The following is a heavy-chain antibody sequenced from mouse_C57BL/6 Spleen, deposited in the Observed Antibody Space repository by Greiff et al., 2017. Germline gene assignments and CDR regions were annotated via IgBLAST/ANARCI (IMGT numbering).Heavy chain of an antibody. J-gene: IGHJ3*01. CDR2: LSSGSSTI. CDR3: ARAGSTLCAY. V-gene: IGHV5-17*01. CDR1: GFTFSDYG. Sequence: EVQLVESGGGLVKPGGSLKLSCAASGFTFSDYGMHWVRQAPEKGLEWVAYLSSGSSTIYYADTMKGRFTISRDNAKNTLFLHMTSLRSEDTARYYCARAGSTLCAYWGQGTMVTVSA. D-gene: IGHD1-1*01.